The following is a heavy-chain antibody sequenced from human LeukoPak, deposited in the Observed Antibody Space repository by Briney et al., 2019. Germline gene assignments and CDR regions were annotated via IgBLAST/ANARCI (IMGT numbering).Heavy chain of an antibody. D-gene: IGHD3-22*01. Sequence: SQTLSLTCTVSGDSISSDAFYWLWVRQHPGKGLEWIGYIYYSGSTSYNPSLKSRPTISLDTSKNQFSLKLRSVTAADTAVCYCARGVSVYYDSSGYYYFDYWGQATLVTVSS. CDR2: IYYSGST. CDR3: ARGVSVYYDSSGYYYFDY. V-gene: IGHV4-31*03. J-gene: IGHJ4*02. CDR1: GDSISSDAFY.